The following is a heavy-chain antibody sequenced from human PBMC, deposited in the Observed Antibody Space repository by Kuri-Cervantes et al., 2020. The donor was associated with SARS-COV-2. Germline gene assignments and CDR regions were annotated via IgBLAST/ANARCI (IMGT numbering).Heavy chain of an antibody. CDR3: ASALLWGYFDY. Sequence: LSLTCAASGFTFSDYYMSWIRQAPGKGLEWVSYISSSGSTIYYADSVKGRFTISRDNSKNTLYLQMNSLKAEDTAVYYCASALLWGYFDYWGQGTLVTVSS. V-gene: IGHV3-11*04. CDR1: GFTFSDYY. J-gene: IGHJ4*02. CDR2: ISSSGSTI. D-gene: IGHD2/OR15-2a*01.